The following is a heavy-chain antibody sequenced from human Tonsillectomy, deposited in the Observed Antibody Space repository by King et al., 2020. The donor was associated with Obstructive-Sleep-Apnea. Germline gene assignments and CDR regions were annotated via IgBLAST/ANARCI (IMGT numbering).Heavy chain of an antibody. CDR2: IFYSGCP. V-gene: IGHV4-39*07. Sequence: LQLQESGPGLVKPSETLSLTCTVSGGSISTSSYYWGWLRLPPGKGLEWLGGIFYSGCPYDNASLKSRVTISVDTAKNQFSLKLSSVTAADTAVYYCAREIKAVASQDAFDIWGQGTMVTVSS. CDR1: GGSISTSSYY. CDR3: AREIKAVASQDAFDI. D-gene: IGHD6-19*01. J-gene: IGHJ3*02.